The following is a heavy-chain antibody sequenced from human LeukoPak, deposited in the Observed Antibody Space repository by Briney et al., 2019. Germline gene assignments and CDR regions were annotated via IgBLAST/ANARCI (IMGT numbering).Heavy chain of an antibody. D-gene: IGHD1-26*01. CDR2: INPNSGGT. Sequence: ASVKVSCKASGYTFTGYYMHWVRQAPGQGLEWMGWINPNSGGTNYAQKLQGRVTMTTDTSTSTAYMELRSLGSDDTAVYYCARAFLIIVGAPRFDPWGQGTLVTVSS. V-gene: IGHV1-2*02. CDR3: ARAFLIIVGAPRFDP. J-gene: IGHJ5*02. CDR1: GYTFTGYY.